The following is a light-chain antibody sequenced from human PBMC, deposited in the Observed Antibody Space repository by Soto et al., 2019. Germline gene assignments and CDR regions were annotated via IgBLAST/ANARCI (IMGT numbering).Light chain of an antibody. V-gene: IGKV1-27*01. CDR2: AAS. CDR3: QKYSSVPV. Sequence: DIQMTQSPTSLSASVGDRVTITCRASQGIRNFVAWYQQKPGKAPKLLLYAASTLQSGVPSRFSGSGSGTDFTLTINRLQPGDVATYSCQKYSSVPVFGPGTKVESK. CDR1: QGIRNF. J-gene: IGKJ3*01.